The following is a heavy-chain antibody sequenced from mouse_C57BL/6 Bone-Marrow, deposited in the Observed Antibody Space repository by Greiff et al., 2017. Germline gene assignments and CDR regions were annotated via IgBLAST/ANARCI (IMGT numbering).Heavy chain of an antibody. J-gene: IGHJ3*01. D-gene: IGHD4-1*01. Sequence: EVHLVESGEGLVKPGGSLKLSCAASGFTFSSYAMSWVRQTPEKRLEWVAYISSGGDYIYYADTVKGRFTISRDNARNTLYLQMSSLKSEDTAMYYCTELGREAWFAYWGQGTLVTVSA. CDR3: TELGREAWFAY. V-gene: IGHV5-9-1*02. CDR1: GFTFSSYA. CDR2: ISSGGDYI.